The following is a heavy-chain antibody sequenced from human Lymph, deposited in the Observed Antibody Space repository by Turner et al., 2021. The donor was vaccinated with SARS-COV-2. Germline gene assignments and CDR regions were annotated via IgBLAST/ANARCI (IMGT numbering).Heavy chain of an antibody. Sequence: EVQLVESGGGLVKPGGSLRLSCAASGFTFITYSMNWVRQVPVKGREWISSISSSSSYINYADSVKVRFTISRDDAKNTLYLQMNSLRAEDTAVYFCARDIPTTADYFDYWGQGTLVTVSS. V-gene: IGHV3-21*01. CDR1: GFTFITYS. CDR2: ISSSSSYI. J-gene: IGHJ4*01. CDR3: ARDIPTTADYFDY. D-gene: IGHD4-17*01.